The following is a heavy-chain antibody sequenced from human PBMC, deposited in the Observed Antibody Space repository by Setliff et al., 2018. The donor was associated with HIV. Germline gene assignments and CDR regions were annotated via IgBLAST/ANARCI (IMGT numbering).Heavy chain of an antibody. CDR2: IYNSGAT. CDR1: GGSFSSYY. CDR3: ARDRHSSGLGSCGP. Sequence: SETLSLTCTLSGGSFSSYYWSWIRQPAGRGLEWIGRIYNSGATNSNPSLKSRVTMSVDTSKNQFSLKLTSVTAADTAVYYCARDRHSSGLGSCGPWGPGILVTVSS. D-gene: IGHD3-10*01. J-gene: IGHJ5*02. V-gene: IGHV4-4*07.